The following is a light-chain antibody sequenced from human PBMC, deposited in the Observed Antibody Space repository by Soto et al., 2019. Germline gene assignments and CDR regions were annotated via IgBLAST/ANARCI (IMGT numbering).Light chain of an antibody. CDR1: SSDVGSYNL. J-gene: IGLJ2*01. CDR2: EGT. CDR3: CSYAGSSTHVV. Sequence: QSVLTQPASVSGSPGQSITISCTGTSSDVGSYNLVAWYQQHPNKAPKLMIYEGTKRPSGVSIRFSGSKSGNTASLTISGLQAEDEADYYCCSYAGSSTHVVFGGGTQLTVL. V-gene: IGLV2-23*01.